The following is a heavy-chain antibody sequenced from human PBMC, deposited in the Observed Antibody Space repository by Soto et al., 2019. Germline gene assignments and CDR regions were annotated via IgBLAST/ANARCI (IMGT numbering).Heavy chain of an antibody. CDR3: ARDRYYGSGSALDY. D-gene: IGHD3-10*01. CDR2: IYYSGST. Sequence: QVQLQESGPGLVKPSETLSLTCTVSGGSVSSGSYYWSWIRQPPGKGLEWIGYIYYSGSTNYNPSLKGRVTISVDTSKNQFSLKLSSVTAADTAVYYCARDRYYGSGSALDYWGQGTLVTVSS. J-gene: IGHJ4*02. CDR1: GGSVSSGSYY. V-gene: IGHV4-61*01.